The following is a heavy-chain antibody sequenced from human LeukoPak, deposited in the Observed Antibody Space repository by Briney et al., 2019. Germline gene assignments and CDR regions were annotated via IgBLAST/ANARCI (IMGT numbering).Heavy chain of an antibody. V-gene: IGHV3-21*01. CDR1: GFTFSSYS. CDR3: ETAAGTTPYFDY. Sequence: GGSLRLSCAASGFTFSSYSMNWVRQAPGKGLEWVSSISSSSSYIYYADSVKGRFTISRDNAKNSLYLQMNSLRAEDTAVYYCETAAGTTPYFDYWGQGTLVTVSS. D-gene: IGHD6-13*01. J-gene: IGHJ4*02. CDR2: ISSSSSYI.